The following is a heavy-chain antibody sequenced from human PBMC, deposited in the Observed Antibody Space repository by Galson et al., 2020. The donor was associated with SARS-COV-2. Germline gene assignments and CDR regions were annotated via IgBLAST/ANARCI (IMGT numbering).Heavy chain of an antibody. J-gene: IGHJ5*02. CDR1: GGSFSGYY. D-gene: IGHD2-21*01. Sequence: SQASETLSLTCAVYGGSFSGYYWSWIRQPPGKGLEWIGEINHSGSTNYNPSLKSRVTISVDTSKNQFSLKLSSVTAADTAVYYCARGPRGSGDSELWFDPWGQGTLVTVSS. CDR3: ARGPRGSGDSELWFDP. V-gene: IGHV4-34*01. CDR2: INHSGST.